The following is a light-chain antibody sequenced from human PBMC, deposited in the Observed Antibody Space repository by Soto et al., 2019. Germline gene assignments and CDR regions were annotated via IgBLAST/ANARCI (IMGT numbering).Light chain of an antibody. CDR3: QKYSSAPLT. CDR2: AAS. J-gene: IGKJ2*01. Sequence: DIQMTQSPSSLSVSVGDRVAITCRASQGIKNHLAWYQQKPGEVPKLLIFAASTLHSGFPSRFSGSVSGTDFSLTLSRLQPEDVATYYCQKYSSAPLTFGQGTELEI. V-gene: IGKV1-27*01. CDR1: QGIKNH.